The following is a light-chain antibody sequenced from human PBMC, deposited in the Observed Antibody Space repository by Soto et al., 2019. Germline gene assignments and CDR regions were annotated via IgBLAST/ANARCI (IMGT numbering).Light chain of an antibody. V-gene: IGKV2-28*01. CDR3: IQYSPYPLT. CDR1: QSLLYSDGYNY. J-gene: IGKJ4*01. Sequence: DIVMTQSPLSLPVTPGQPASISCRSSQSLLYSDGYNYLNWYYQKPGQSPRRLIYLGSNRASGVPDRFSGSGSGTHFTLKISRVQAEDFATYYCIQYSPYPLTFGEGTKVDIK. CDR2: LGS.